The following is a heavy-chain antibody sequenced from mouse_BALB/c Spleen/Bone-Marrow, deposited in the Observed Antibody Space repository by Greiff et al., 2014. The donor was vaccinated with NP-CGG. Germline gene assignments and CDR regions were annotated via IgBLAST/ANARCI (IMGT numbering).Heavy chain of an antibody. CDR3: ARGRIYYGYGFDY. J-gene: IGHJ2*01. CDR1: GYSITSGYY. CDR2: ISYDGSN. Sequence: EESGPGLVKPSQSLSLTCSVTGYSITSGYYWNWIRQFPGNKLEWMGYISYDGSNNYNPSLKNRISITRDTSKNQFFLKLNSVTTEDTATYYCARGRIYYGYGFDYWGQGTTLTVSS. D-gene: IGHD2-2*01. V-gene: IGHV3-6*02.